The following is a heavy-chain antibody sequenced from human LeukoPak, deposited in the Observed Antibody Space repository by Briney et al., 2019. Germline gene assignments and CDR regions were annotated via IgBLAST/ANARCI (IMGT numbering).Heavy chain of an antibody. CDR1: GFTFSNYD. V-gene: IGHV3-21*01. D-gene: IGHD5-24*01. Sequence: GGSLRLSCTASGFTFSNYDMTWVRQAPGKGLEWVSSISATTIYTFSADSVRGRFTISRDNVENSLYLQMNNLRGEDTGVYFCARIGLGRDAYNSFDIWGQGTLVTVSS. CDR3: ARIGLGRDAYNSFDI. J-gene: IGHJ4*02. CDR2: ISATTIYT.